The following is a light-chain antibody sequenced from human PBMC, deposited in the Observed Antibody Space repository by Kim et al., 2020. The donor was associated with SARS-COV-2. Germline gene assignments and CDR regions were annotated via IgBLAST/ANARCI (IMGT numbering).Light chain of an antibody. Sequence: SPGERATISCRARQSVSSSYLAWYQQKPGQAPRLLIYGASSRATGIPDRFSGSGSGTDFTLTISRLEPEDFAVYYCQQYGSSPRTFGQGTKVDIK. V-gene: IGKV3-20*01. CDR2: GAS. J-gene: IGKJ1*01. CDR3: QQYGSSPRT. CDR1: QSVSSSY.